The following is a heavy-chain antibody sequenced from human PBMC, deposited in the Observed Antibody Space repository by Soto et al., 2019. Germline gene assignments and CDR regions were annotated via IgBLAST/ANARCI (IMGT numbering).Heavy chain of an antibody. J-gene: IGHJ4*02. Sequence: EVQLVESGGGLVKPGGSLRLSCAASGFTFSSYSMNWVRQAPGKGLEWVSSISSSSSFIYYADSVKGRFTISRDNAKNSLYLQMNRLRAEDTAVYYWARGRWELIDYWGQGTLVTVSS. CDR1: GFTFSSYS. D-gene: IGHD1-26*01. V-gene: IGHV3-21*01. CDR3: ARGRWELIDY. CDR2: ISSSSSFI.